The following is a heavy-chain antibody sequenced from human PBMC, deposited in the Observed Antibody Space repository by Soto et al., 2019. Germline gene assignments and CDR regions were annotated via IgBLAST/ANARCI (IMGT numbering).Heavy chain of an antibody. Sequence: QVQLVQSGAEVRKPGASVRLSCATSGYNFNQYYIHWVRQAPGQGLEWMGIINLRGGTTEYAHKFRGRVTVTGDTSTRTAYMELSSLRSEDTAVYFCARGPDDSDVPRWDYSGQGTLITVSS. D-gene: IGHD4-17*01. CDR1: GYNFNQYY. V-gene: IGHV1-46*02. CDR3: ARGPDDSDVPRWDY. J-gene: IGHJ4*02. CDR2: INLRGGTT.